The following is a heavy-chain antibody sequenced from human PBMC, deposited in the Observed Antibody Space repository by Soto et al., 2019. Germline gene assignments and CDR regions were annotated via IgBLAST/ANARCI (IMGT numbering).Heavy chain of an antibody. CDR3: AREHRPRWFDP. Sequence: QVQLVQSGAEVKKPGASVKVSCKASGYTFTSYYMHWVRHAPGQGFEWMGIINPSGGSTSYAQKFQGRVTMTRDTSTSTVSMELSSLRSEDTAVYYCAREHRPRWFDPWGQGTLVTVSS. J-gene: IGHJ5*02. V-gene: IGHV1-46*01. CDR2: INPSGGST. CDR1: GYTFTSYY.